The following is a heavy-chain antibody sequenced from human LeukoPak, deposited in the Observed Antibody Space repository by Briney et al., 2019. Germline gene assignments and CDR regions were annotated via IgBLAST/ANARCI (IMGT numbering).Heavy chain of an antibody. V-gene: IGHV1-69*04. J-gene: IGHJ5*02. Sequence: SVKVSCKASGGTFSSYAISWVRQAPGQGLEWMGRIIPILGIANYAQKFQGRVTITADKSTSTAYMELSSLRSEDTAVYYCAIIIAAAGTGGWFDPWGQGTLVTVSS. CDR3: AIIIAAAGTGGWFDP. CDR2: IIPILGIA. D-gene: IGHD6-13*01. CDR1: GGTFSSYA.